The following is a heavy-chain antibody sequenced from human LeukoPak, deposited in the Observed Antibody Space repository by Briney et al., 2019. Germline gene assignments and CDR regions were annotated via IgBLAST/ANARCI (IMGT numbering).Heavy chain of an antibody. CDR1: GYTFTGYY. CDR2: INPNSGGT. J-gene: IGHJ6*03. D-gene: IGHD2-2*01. V-gene: IGHV1-2*02. Sequence: ASVKVPCKASGYTFTGYYMHWVRQAPGQGLEWMGWINPNSGGTNYAQKFQGRVTMTRDTSISTAYMELSRLRSDDTAVYYCARDPGKDVVPAATNYYYYYMDVWGKGTTVTVSS. CDR3: ARDPGKDVVPAATNYYYYYMDV.